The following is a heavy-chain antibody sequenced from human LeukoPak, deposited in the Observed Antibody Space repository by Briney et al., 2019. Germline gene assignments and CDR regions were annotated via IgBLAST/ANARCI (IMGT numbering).Heavy chain of an antibody. D-gene: IGHD3-22*01. CDR3: ARGHYYDTSGDY. CDR2: IDYSGST. J-gene: IGHJ4*02. V-gene: IGHV4-59*11. Sequence: SETLSLTCTVFGGSISSHYWSWIRQPPGKGLEWIGYIDYSGSTNYNPSLKSRVTISVDTSKNQFSLNLSSVTAADTDVYYCARGHYYDTSGDYWGQGTLVTVSS. CDR1: GGSISSHY.